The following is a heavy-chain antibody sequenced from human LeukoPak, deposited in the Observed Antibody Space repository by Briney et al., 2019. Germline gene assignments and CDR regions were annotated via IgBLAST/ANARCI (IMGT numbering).Heavy chain of an antibody. CDR3: TRRRFYFDY. CDR2: IGNRVNAYTT. J-gene: IGHJ4*02. CDR1: GFTFSDHY. V-gene: IGHV3-72*01. Sequence: PGGSLRLSCAASGFTFSDHYMDWVRQAPENGLEWVGRIGNRVNAYTTEYAASVKGRFTISRDDSKNSLYLQMNSLKTEDTAVYYCTRRRFYFDYWGQGTLVTVSS.